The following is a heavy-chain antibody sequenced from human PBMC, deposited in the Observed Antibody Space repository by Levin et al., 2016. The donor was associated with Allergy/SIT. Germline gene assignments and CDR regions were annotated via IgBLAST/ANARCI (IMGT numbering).Heavy chain of an antibody. CDR2: IYPGDSDT. Sequence: GESLKISCKGSGYSFTSYWIGWVRQMPGKGLEWMGIIYPGDSDTRYSPSFQGQVTISADKSISTAYLQWSSLKASDTATYYCARATGSNYYYYYMDVWGKGTTVTVSS. CDR3: ARATGSNYYYYYMDV. J-gene: IGHJ6*03. CDR1: GYSFTSYW. V-gene: IGHV5-51*01.